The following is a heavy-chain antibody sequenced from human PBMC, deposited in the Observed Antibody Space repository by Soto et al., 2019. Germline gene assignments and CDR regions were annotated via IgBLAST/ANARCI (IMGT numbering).Heavy chain of an antibody. V-gene: IGHV3-11*01. J-gene: IGHJ4*02. Sequence: GGSLRLSCAASGFTFSDYYMSWIRQAPGKGLEWISYITSSGTTIYYAASVKGRFTISRDNAKNSLYLEMDSLRAEDTAVYYCADGYLYHTHFDFWGQGTLVTVSS. D-gene: IGHD5-18*01. CDR3: ADGYLYHTHFDF. CDR1: GFTFSDYY. CDR2: ITSSGTTI.